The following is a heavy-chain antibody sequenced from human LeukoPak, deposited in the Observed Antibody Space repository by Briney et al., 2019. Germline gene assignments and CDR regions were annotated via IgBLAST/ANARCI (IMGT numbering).Heavy chain of an antibody. D-gene: IGHD5-18*01. J-gene: IGHJ4*02. CDR1: GGSISSYY. CDR3: AGVGVPRGYSYGQLDY. V-gene: IGHV4-59*01. Sequence: PSETLSLTCTVSGGSISSYYWSWIRQPPGKGLEWIGYIYYSGSTNYNPSLKSRVTISVDTSKNQFSLKLSSVTAADTAVYYCAGVGVPRGYSYGQLDYWGQGTLVPVSS. CDR2: IYYSGST.